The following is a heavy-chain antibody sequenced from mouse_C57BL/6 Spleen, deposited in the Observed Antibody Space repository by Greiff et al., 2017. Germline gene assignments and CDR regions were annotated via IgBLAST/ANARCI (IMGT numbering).Heavy chain of an antibody. D-gene: IGHD4-1*01. J-gene: IGHJ4*01. CDR2: ISSGSSTI. V-gene: IGHV5-17*01. CDR1: GFTFSDYG. Sequence: EVKVVESGGGLVKPGGSLKLSCAASGFTFSDYGMHWVRQAPEKGLEWVAYISSGSSTIYYADTVKGRFTISRDNAKNNLFLQMTSLRSEDTAMYYGARPLTGTRAMDYWGQGTSVTVSS. CDR3: ARPLTGTRAMDY.